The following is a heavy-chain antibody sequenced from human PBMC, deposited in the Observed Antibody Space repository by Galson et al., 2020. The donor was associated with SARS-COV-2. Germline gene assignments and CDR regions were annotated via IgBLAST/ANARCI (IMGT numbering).Heavy chain of an antibody. Sequence: HGESLKISCKASGYDFSNYWIGWVRQRPGKGLEWMGIIYPRDSDTRYSPSFQGHVTISADKSSTTAHLHWSSLKASDTAMYYCARYGDGIKWGLFDFWGQGTLVTVSS. D-gene: IGHD4-17*01. J-gene: IGHJ4*02. CDR1: GYDFSNYW. CDR2: IYPRDSDT. CDR3: ARYGDGIKWGLFDF. V-gene: IGHV5-51*01.